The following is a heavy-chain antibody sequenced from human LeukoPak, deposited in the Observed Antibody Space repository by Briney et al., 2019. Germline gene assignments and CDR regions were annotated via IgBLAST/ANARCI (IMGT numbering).Heavy chain of an antibody. CDR2: IYPGDSDT. CDR3: ARGSNEDYYYYYMDV. D-gene: IGHD4-11*01. V-gene: IGHV5-51*01. J-gene: IGHJ6*03. Sequence: GESLKISCKGSGYSFTSYWIGWVRQMPGKGLEWMGIIYPGDSDTRYSPSFQGQVTISADKSISTAYLQWSSLKASDTATYYCARGSNEDYYYYYMDVWGKGTTVTVSS. CDR1: GYSFTSYW.